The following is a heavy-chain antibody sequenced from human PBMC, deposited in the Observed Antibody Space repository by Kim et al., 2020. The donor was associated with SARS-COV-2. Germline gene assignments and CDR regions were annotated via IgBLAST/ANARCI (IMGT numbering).Heavy chain of an antibody. D-gene: IGHD5-12*01. V-gene: IGHV3-30*04. CDR2: ISYDGSNK. J-gene: IGHJ4*02. CDR1: GFTFSSYA. CDR3: ARGATSFYNGCFDY. Sequence: GGSLRLSCAASGFTFSSYAMHWVRQAPGKGLEWVAVISYDGSNKYYADSVKGRFTISRDNSKNTLYLQMNSLRAEDTAVYYCARGATSFYNGCFDYWGQ.